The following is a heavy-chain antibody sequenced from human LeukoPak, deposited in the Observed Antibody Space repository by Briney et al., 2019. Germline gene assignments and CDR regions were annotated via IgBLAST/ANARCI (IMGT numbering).Heavy chain of an antibody. CDR3: ATEGFYF. CDR1: GASFSKYG. V-gene: IGHV3-23*01. CDR2: ISRSGDIT. J-gene: IGHJ4*02. Sequence: GGSLRLSCAASGASFSKYGKKWVRQAAGAVMEYISVISRSGDITHYADSVTGRFTISRDNVKNTLYLQMNSLRAEDTALYYCATEGFYFWGPGTQVTVSS.